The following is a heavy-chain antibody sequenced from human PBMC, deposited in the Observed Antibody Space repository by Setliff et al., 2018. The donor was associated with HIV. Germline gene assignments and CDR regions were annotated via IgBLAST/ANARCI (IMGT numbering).Heavy chain of an antibody. CDR3: ARVSGPFDY. J-gene: IGHJ4*02. D-gene: IGHD6-25*01. CDR2: ISSSGSTI. Sequence: GGSLRLSCAASGFTFSDYYMSWIRQAPGKGLEWASYISSSGSTIYYVDSVKGRFTISRDNAKESVYLQMNSLRVEESAVYYCARVSGPFDYWGPGTLVTVSS. V-gene: IGHV3-11*04. CDR1: GFTFSDYY.